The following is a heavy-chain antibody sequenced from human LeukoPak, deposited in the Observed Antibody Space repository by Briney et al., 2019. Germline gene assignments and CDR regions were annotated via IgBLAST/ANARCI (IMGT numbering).Heavy chain of an antibody. V-gene: IGHV4-38-2*01. CDR2: IYHSGST. J-gene: IGHJ4*02. Sequence: SETLSLTCAVSGYSISSGYYWGWIRQPPGKGLEWIGSIYHSGSTYYNPSLKRRVTISVDTSKNQFSLKLSPVTAADTAVYYCARQASGGSCYLDYWGQGTLVTVSS. CDR3: ARQASGGSCYLDY. CDR1: GYSISSGYY. D-gene: IGHD2-15*01.